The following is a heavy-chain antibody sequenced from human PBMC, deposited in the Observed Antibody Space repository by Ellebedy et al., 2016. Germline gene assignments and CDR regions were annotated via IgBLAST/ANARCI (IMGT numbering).Heavy chain of an antibody. CDR2: INPTSGRT. D-gene: IGHD3-10*01. Sequence: ASVKVSCXTSGFTFTAYYIHWVRQAPGQGLEWMGRINPTSGRTNYPQRFQDRVILTRDTSITTAYMELTGLRADDTAVYYCAKDNYGVDVWGQGTTVIVSS. J-gene: IGHJ6*02. V-gene: IGHV1-2*06. CDR1: GFTFTAYY. CDR3: AKDNYGVDV.